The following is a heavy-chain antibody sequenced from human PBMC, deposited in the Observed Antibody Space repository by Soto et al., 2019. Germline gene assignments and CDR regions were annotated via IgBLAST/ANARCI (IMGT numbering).Heavy chain of an antibody. D-gene: IGHD2-15*01. CDR3: AGIGYCSGGSCHDGAFDI. Sequence: GESLKISCKGSGYGFTSYWIGWVRQMPGKGLEWMGIIYPGDSDTRYSPSFQGQVTISADKSISTAYLQWSSLKASDTAMYYCAGIGYCSGGSCHDGAFDIWGQGTMVTVSS. CDR1: GYGFTSYW. CDR2: IYPGDSDT. J-gene: IGHJ3*02. V-gene: IGHV5-51*01.